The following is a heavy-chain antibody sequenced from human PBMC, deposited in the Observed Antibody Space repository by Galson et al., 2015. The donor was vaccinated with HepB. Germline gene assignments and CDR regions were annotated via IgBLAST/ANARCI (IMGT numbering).Heavy chain of an antibody. CDR3: AKGGVGAPPRDAFDI. D-gene: IGHD1-26*01. Sequence: SLRLSCAASGFTFSSYGMHWVRQAPGKGLEWVAVISYDGSNKYYADSVKGRFTISRDNSKNTLYLQMNSLRAEDTAVYYCAKGGVGAPPRDAFDIWGQGTMVTVSS. CDR2: ISYDGSNK. CDR1: GFTFSSYG. J-gene: IGHJ3*02. V-gene: IGHV3-30*18.